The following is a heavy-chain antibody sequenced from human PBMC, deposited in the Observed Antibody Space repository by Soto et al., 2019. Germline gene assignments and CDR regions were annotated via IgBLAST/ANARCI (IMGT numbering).Heavy chain of an antibody. D-gene: IGHD5-18*01. V-gene: IGHV3-7*01. J-gene: IGHJ4*02. Sequence: GGSLRLSCAASKFTFSNYWMSWVRQAPGKGLEWVANIKPDGSEKYYVDSVKGRFTISRDNAKNSLYLQMNSLRAEDTAIYYCASSAYIYVAYWGQGTLVTVSS. CDR3: ASSAYIYVAY. CDR2: IKPDGSEK. CDR1: KFTFSNYW.